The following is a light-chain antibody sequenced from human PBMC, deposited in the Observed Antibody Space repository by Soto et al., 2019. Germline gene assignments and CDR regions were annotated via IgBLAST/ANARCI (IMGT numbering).Light chain of an antibody. CDR3: QQYNNWPPIT. Sequence: EIVMTQTQNTLSVSPGETVTLSCRASQSISNNLAWYRQKPGQAPRLLIFGASTRATGMPARFSGSGSGTEFTLTISSLESEDSAVYYCQQYNNWPPITFGQGTRLEIK. CDR2: GAS. V-gene: IGKV3-15*01. CDR1: QSISNN. J-gene: IGKJ5*01.